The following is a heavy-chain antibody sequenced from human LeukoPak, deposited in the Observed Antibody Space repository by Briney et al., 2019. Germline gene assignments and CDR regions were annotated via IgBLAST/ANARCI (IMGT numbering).Heavy chain of an antibody. Sequence: PGGSLRLSCAAPGFTFSSYAVHWVRQAPGKGLEWVAVISYDGSYKYYADSVKGRFTISRDNSKNTLYLQMNSLRAEDTAVYYCAVLIVVVITRDAFDIWGQGTMVTVSS. D-gene: IGHD3-22*01. CDR2: ISYDGSYK. CDR1: GFTFSSYA. J-gene: IGHJ3*02. CDR3: AVLIVVVITRDAFDI. V-gene: IGHV3-30*04.